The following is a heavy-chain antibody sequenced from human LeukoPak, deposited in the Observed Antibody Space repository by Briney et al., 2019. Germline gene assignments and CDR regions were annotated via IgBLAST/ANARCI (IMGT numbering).Heavy chain of an antibody. CDR2: INHSGST. Sequence: SETLSLTCTVSGGSISSSSYYWSWIRQPPGKGLEWIGEINHSGSTNYNPSLESRVTISVDTSKNQFSLKLSSVTAADTAVYYCARSLGGNGRRWANGRHAFDIWGQGTMDTVSS. CDR1: GGSISSSSYY. J-gene: IGHJ3*02. D-gene: IGHD4-23*01. CDR3: ARSLGGNGRRWANGRHAFDI. V-gene: IGHV4-39*07.